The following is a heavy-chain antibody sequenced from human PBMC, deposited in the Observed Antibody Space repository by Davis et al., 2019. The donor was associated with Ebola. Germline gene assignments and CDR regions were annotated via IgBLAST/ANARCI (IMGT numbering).Heavy chain of an antibody. V-gene: IGHV3-21*04. CDR2: ISSSSSYI. D-gene: IGHD1-26*01. Sequence: GESLKISCAASGFTFSSYSMNWVRQAPGKGLEWVSSISSSSSYIYYADSVKGRFTISRDNAKNTLYLQMNSLTAEDTAVYFCATYSGTYFYYFDQWGQGTQVTVSS. CDR1: GFTFSSYS. CDR3: ATYSGTYFYYFDQ. J-gene: IGHJ4*02.